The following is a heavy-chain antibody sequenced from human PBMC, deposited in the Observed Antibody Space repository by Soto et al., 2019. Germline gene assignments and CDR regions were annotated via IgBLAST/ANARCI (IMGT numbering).Heavy chain of an antibody. CDR1: GFTFSDHS. D-gene: IGHD6-13*01. Sequence: EVQLVESGGGLVQPGGSLRLSCAVSGFTFSDHSMDWVRQAPGKGLEWVGRSRNKAQSYTTEYAASVKGRFTISRDDSNNSLYLQMNSLKTEDTAVYYCVRAGMAAAGRHYFDYWGQGALVTVSS. J-gene: IGHJ4*02. CDR2: SRNKAQSYTT. CDR3: VRAGMAAAGRHYFDY. V-gene: IGHV3-72*01.